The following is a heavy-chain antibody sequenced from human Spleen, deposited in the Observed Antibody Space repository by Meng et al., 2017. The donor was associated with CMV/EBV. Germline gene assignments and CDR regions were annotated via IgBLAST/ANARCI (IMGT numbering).Heavy chain of an antibody. D-gene: IGHD3-22*01. V-gene: IGHV4-38-2*01. Sequence: SETLSLTCAVSGFSTNSGFLWGWVRQSPGKGLEWIGHIYHSGTTYYNPSLKSRVPISVDTSKNQFSLNLTSVITSDTAVYYCAGALVRYYYDSSGCTDAFDIWGQGTMVTVSS. CDR1: GFSTNSGFL. CDR2: IYHSGTT. CDR3: AGALVRYYYDSSGCTDAFDI. J-gene: IGHJ3*02.